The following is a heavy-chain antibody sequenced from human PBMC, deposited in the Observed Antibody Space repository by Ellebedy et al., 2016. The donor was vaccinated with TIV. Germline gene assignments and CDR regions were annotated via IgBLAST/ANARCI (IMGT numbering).Heavy chain of an antibody. D-gene: IGHD6-19*01. CDR1: GYTFTGYY. V-gene: IGHV1-2*04. Sequence: ASVKVSXXASGYTFTGYYMHWVRQAPGQGLEWMGWINPNSGGTNYAQKFQGWVTMTRDTSISTAYMELSRLRSDDTAVYYCARDSGYSSGWFFDYWGQGTLVTVSS. CDR2: INPNSGGT. CDR3: ARDSGYSSGWFFDY. J-gene: IGHJ4*02.